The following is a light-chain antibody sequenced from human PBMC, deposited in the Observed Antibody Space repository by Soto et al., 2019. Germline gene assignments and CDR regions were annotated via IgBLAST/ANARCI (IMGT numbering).Light chain of an antibody. V-gene: IGKV3-20*01. CDR3: QQCGSSPS. CDR2: DTS. Sequence: EIVLTQSPGTLSLSPGERETLSCRASQSVSSSYLAWYQQKPGQAPRLLIYDTSSRATGIPDRFSCSGSGTDFTLAISRLEPEDFAVYYCQQCGSSPSFGQGTKVELK. J-gene: IGKJ1*01. CDR1: QSVSSSY.